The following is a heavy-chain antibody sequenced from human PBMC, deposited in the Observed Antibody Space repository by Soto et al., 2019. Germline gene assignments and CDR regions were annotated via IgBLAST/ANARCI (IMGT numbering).Heavy chain of an antibody. CDR2: ISGSGGST. D-gene: IGHD6-13*01. CDR1: GFTFSSYA. J-gene: IGHJ4*02. V-gene: IGHV3-23*01. Sequence: EVQLLESGGGLVQPGGSLRLSCAASGFTFSSYAMSWVRQAPGKGLEWVSAISGSGGSTYYADSVKGRFTISRDNSKNTLYLHMSSLRAEDTAVYYCAKSPVLSAAAGYFDYWGQGTLVTVSS. CDR3: AKSPVLSAAAGYFDY.